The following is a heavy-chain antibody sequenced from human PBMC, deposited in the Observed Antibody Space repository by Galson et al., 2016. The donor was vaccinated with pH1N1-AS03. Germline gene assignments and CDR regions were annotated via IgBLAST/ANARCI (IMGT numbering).Heavy chain of an antibody. J-gene: IGHJ3*01. V-gene: IGHV3-33*08. CDR3: VWTIAAANLPQSYGFDV. Sequence: SLRLSCAASGFTFSDYGMHWVRQAPGKGLEWVAIIWHDGSNKFYADSVKGRFTISRDNSKNTLYLEMKSLRVEGTAVYYCVWTIAAANLPQSYGFDVRGQGTTVTVSS. CDR1: GFTFSDYG. CDR2: IWHDGSNK. D-gene: IGHD6-13*01.